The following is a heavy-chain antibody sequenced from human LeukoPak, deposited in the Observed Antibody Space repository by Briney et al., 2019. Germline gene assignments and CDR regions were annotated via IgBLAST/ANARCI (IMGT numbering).Heavy chain of an antibody. CDR1: GYTFTGYY. V-gene: IGHV1-2*02. CDR2: INPNSGGT. D-gene: IGHD3-10*01. Sequence: AASVKVSCKASGYTFTGYYMHWVRQAPGQGLEWMGWINPNSGGTYYAQKFQGRVTMTRDTSISTAYMELSRLRSDDTAVYYCARDLGDLAAFGYWGQGTLVTVSS. J-gene: IGHJ4*02. CDR3: ARDLGDLAAFGY.